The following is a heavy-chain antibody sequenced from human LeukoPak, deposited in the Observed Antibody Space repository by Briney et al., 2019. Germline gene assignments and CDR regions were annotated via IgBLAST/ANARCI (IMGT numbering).Heavy chain of an antibody. D-gene: IGHD3-3*01. V-gene: IGHV3-13*01. CDR2: IGTEGDT. J-gene: IGHJ3*01. CDR3: ARSYDFWSGDLTGAFDV. Sequence: PGGSLRLSCAASGFTFSSYDMHWVRQAPGKGLEWVSAIGTEGDTYYPGSVKGRFTISRENAKNSLYLQMNSLRTEDTAVYYCARSYDFWSGDLTGAFDVWGQGTMVTVSS. CDR1: GFTFSSYD.